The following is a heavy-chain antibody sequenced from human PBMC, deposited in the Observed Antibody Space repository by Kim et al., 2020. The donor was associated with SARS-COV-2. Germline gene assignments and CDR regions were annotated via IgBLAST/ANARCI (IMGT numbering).Heavy chain of an antibody. CDR2: IYYSGVT. CDR3: ARFDWLTTRGFDS. J-gene: IGHJ4*02. D-gene: IGHD3-9*01. CDR1: GDLIATSRYY. V-gene: IGHV4-39*01. Sequence: SETLSLTCTVSGDLIATSRYYWDWIRQPPGKGLEWIGSIYYSGVTYYNPSLKSRVSISIDTSKRQFSLRLTSVTAADTAVYYCARFDWLTTRGFDSWGQGTLVTVSS.